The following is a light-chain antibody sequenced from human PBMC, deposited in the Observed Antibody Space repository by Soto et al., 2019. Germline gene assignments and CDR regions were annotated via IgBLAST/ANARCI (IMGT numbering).Light chain of an antibody. J-gene: IGKJ4*01. V-gene: IGKV3-15*01. CDR2: DAS. CDR1: QSIYEK. Sequence: EIVMTQSPATLSVSPGERVTLSCRASQSIYEKLAWYQQKPGQTPRLVIYDASTRATGTPGSFSGSGSGTEFTLTISSXQSEDFAVYYCQQYNRWPLTFGGGTKVDIK. CDR3: QQYNRWPLT.